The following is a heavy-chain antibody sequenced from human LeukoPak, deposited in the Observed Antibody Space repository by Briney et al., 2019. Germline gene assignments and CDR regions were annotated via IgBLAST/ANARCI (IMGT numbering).Heavy chain of an antibody. Sequence: GGSLRLSCAASGFTVSNSYMSWVRQAPGKGLEWVSSISSSSSYIYYADSVKGRFTISRDNAKNSLYLQMNSLRAEDTAVYYCAGAMVRGVMGVWGQGTLVTVSS. V-gene: IGHV3-21*01. CDR1: GFTVSNSY. D-gene: IGHD3-10*01. CDR3: AGAMVRGVMGV. CDR2: ISSSSSYI. J-gene: IGHJ4*02.